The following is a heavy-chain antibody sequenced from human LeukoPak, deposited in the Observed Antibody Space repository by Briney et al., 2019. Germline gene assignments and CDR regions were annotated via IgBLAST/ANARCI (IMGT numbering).Heavy chain of an antibody. CDR1: GGTFSSYA. CDR3: ASLTGDDGYFDY. Sequence: PVKVSCKASGGTFSSYAISWVRQAPGQGLEWMGGIIPIFGTANYAQKFPGRVTITADESTSTAYMELSSLRSEDTAVYYCASLTGDDGYFDYWGQGTLVTVSS. CDR2: IIPIFGTA. V-gene: IGHV1-69*01. D-gene: IGHD7-27*01. J-gene: IGHJ4*02.